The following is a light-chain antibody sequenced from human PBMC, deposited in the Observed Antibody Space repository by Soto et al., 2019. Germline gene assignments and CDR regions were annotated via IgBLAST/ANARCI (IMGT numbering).Light chain of an antibody. CDR3: GSYAGTKNFVV. CDR1: SSDIGVYDY. Sequence: QSALTQPPSASASPGQSVTISCTGTSSDIGVYDYVSWYQRHPGKAPKLVIYDVTKRPSGVPDRFSGSKSGNTASLTVSGLQAEDEADYFCGSYAGTKNFVVFGGGTKLTVL. J-gene: IGLJ2*01. V-gene: IGLV2-8*01. CDR2: DVT.